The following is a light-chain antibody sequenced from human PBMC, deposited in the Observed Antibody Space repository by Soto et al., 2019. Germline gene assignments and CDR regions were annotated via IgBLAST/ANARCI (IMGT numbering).Light chain of an antibody. J-gene: IGKJ1*01. CDR2: GAS. CDR1: QSISSY. CDR3: QQSYTTLPWT. V-gene: IGKV1-39*01. Sequence: DIQMTQSPSSLSASVGDRVTITCRASQSISSYLNWYQQKPGKAPKLLIYGASSLQSGVPSRFSGSGSGTDFTLTISSLQPEDFATYYCQQSYTTLPWTFGQGTKVEIK.